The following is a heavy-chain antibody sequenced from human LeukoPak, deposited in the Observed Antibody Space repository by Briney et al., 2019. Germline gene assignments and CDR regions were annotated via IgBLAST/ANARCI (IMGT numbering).Heavy chain of an antibody. Sequence: HPGGSLRLSCAASGFTFSKYWMLWVRQAPGKGLESVSRINTDGTVTTYADSVKGRFTVSRDNADNTMFLPMNSVRDEDTAVYYCATKQWLAPPPDSWGQGTPVTVSS. CDR3: ATKQWLAPPPDS. V-gene: IGHV3-74*01. J-gene: IGHJ4*02. CDR1: GFTFSKYW. CDR2: INTDGTVT. D-gene: IGHD6-19*01.